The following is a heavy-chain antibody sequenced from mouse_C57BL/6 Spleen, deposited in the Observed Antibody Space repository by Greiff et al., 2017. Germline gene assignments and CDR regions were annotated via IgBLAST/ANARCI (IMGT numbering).Heavy chain of an antibody. Sequence: QVQLKESGAELVKPGASVKISCKASGYAFSSYWMNWVKQRPGKGLEWIGQIYPGDGDTNYNGKFKGKATLTADKSSSTAYMQLSSLTSEDSAVYFCASNYYGSGSDWYFDVWGTGTTVTVSS. D-gene: IGHD1-1*01. CDR2: IYPGDGDT. CDR3: ASNYYGSGSDWYFDV. J-gene: IGHJ1*03. CDR1: GYAFSSYW. V-gene: IGHV1-80*01.